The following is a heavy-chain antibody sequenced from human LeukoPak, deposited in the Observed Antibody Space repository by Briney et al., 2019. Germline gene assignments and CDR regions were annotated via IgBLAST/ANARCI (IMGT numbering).Heavy chain of an antibody. CDR3: TNGNRCTSPNCLGYYYFYMDV. CDR2: LSCSGGTT. D-gene: IGHD2-8*01. Sequence: GGTLRLSCAASGFTFSSHETNWVRQASGRGLEWVAGLSCSGGTTNYADSVKGPFTISRDKSNRTLYLQMNSLRAEDTAVYYWTNGNRCTSPNCLGYYYFYMDVWGKGTTVTVSS. J-gene: IGHJ6*03. CDR1: GFTFSSHE. V-gene: IGHV3-23*01.